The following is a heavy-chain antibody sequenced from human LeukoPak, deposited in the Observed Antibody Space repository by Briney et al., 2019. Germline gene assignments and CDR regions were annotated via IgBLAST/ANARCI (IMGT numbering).Heavy chain of an antibody. CDR1: GGSISSYY. CDR3: ARDTYYYDSSGYRPFDY. Sequence: SETLSLTCTVSGGSISSYYWSWIRQPPGKGLEWIGYIYYSGSTNYNPSLKSRVTISVDTSKNQFSLKLSSVTAADTAVHYCARDTYYYDSSGYRPFDYWGQGTLVTVSS. CDR2: IYYSGST. J-gene: IGHJ4*02. V-gene: IGHV4-59*01. D-gene: IGHD3-22*01.